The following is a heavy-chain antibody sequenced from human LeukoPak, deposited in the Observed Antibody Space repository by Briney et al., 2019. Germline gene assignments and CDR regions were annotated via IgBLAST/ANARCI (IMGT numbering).Heavy chain of an antibody. J-gene: IGHJ4*02. D-gene: IGHD5-12*01. CDR1: GFTFSNAW. Sequence: GGSPRLSCAPSGFTFSNAWMSCVRQAPGKGLEGVGRFKSKADGGTTDYAAAVKGRFTISRDDSKNTLFLQMNSLKTEDTAVYYCCTHGVATITHFDYWGQGSLVTVSS. CDR2: FKSKADGGTT. V-gene: IGHV3-15*01. CDR3: CTHGVATITHFDY.